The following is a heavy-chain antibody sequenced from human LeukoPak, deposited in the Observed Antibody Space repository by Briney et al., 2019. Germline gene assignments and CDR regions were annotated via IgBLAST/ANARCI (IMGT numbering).Heavy chain of an antibody. J-gene: IGHJ3*02. CDR3: ARYGDYRADDAFDI. CDR2: IIPIFGTA. Sequence: GSSVKVSCKASGGTFSSYAISWVRHAPGQGLEWMGGIIPIFGTANYAQKFQGRVTITADESTSTAYMELSSLRSEDTAVYYCARYGDYRADDAFDIWGQGTMVTVSS. D-gene: IGHD4-17*01. CDR1: GGTFSSYA. V-gene: IGHV1-69*01.